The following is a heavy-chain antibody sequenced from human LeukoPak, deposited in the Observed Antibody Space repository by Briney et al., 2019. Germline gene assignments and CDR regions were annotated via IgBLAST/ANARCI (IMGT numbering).Heavy chain of an antibody. CDR2: IYYSGST. CDR3: ARGRSSMVRGYYYYYMDV. V-gene: IGHV4-61*01. CDR1: GGSISSGSYY. Sequence: SETLSLTCTVSGGSISSGSYYWSWIRQPPGKGLEWIGYIYYSGSTNYNPSLKSRVTISVDTSKNQFSLKLSSVTAADTAVYYCARGRSSMVRGYYYYYMDVWGKGTTVTISS. D-gene: IGHD3-10*01. J-gene: IGHJ6*03.